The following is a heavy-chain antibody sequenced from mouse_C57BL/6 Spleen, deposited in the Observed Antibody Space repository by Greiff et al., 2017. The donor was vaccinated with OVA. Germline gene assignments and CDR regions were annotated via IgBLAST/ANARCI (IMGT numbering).Heavy chain of an antibody. V-gene: IGHV1-82*01. CDR3: ARGRDYGSSYPFDY. Sequence: QVQLKESGPELVKPGASVKISCKASGYAFSSSWMNWVKQRPGKGLEWIGRIYPGDGDTNYNGKFKGKATLTADKSSSTAYMQLSSLTSEDSAVYFCARGRDYGSSYPFDYWGQGTTLTVSS. D-gene: IGHD1-1*01. J-gene: IGHJ2*01. CDR1: GYAFSSSW. CDR2: IYPGDGDT.